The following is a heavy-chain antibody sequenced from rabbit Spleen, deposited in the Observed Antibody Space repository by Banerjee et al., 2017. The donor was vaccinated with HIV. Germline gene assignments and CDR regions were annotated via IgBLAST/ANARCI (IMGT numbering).Heavy chain of an antibody. Sequence: QEQLKESGGDLVKPGASLTLTCKASGLDLSSRYWICWVRQAPGKGLEWIACIDVAKYGTTYYATWAKGRFTISETSSTSVTLQLNSLTAADTATYFCARYAAGREDFTLWGPGTLVTVS. CDR2: IDVAKYGTT. D-gene: IGHD3-3*01. CDR3: ARYAAGREDFTL. CDR1: GLDLSSRYW. V-gene: IGHV1S45*01. J-gene: IGHJ4*01.